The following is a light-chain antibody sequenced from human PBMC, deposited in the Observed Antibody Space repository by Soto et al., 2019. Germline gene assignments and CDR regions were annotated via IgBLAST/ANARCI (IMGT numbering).Light chain of an antibody. CDR1: QSISTW. CDR3: KQYNTYPLT. J-gene: IGKJ4*01. V-gene: IGKV1-5*03. Sequence: DIQMTQSHSTLSASVGDRVTITCRASQSISTWLAWYQQKPGKAPKLLIYKASSLESGVPSRFSGSGSGTEFTLTISSLQPDDFATYYCKQYNTYPLTFGGGTTVEIK. CDR2: KAS.